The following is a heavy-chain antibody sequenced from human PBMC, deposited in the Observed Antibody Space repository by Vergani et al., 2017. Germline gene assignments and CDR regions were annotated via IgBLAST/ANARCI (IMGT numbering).Heavy chain of an antibody. CDR1: GFTFSSYW. CDR3: AKDAGIAVAGALSRYNWFDP. CDR2: IKQDGSEK. Sequence: EVQLVESGGGLVQPGGSLRLSCAASGFTFSSYWMSWVRQAPGKGLEWVANIKQDGSEKYYVDSVKGRFTISRDNAKNSLYLQMNSLRAEDTALYYCAKDAGIAVAGALSRYNWFDPWGQGTLVTVSS. J-gene: IGHJ5*02. D-gene: IGHD6-19*01. V-gene: IGHV3-7*03.